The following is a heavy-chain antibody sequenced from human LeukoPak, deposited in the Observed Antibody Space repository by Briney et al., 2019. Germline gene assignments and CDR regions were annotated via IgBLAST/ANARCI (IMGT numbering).Heavy chain of an antibody. CDR2: ISYDGSDK. D-gene: IGHD5-24*01. CDR1: GFTFTNYA. CDR3: ARPRDGYTRGAFDY. Sequence: GGSLRLSCAASGFTFTNYAMHWVRQAPGKGLEWVAVISYDGSDKYYADSVKGRFTISRDDSKSTLYVQMNSLRAEDTAVYYCARPRDGYTRGAFDYWGQGPLVTVSS. V-gene: IGHV3-30-3*01. J-gene: IGHJ4*02.